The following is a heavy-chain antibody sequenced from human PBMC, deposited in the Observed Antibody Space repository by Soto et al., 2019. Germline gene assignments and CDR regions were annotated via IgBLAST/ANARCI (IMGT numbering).Heavy chain of an antibody. J-gene: IGHJ5*02. CDR1: GYSFSDYD. CDR3: ARDNRYNWNDEGWFDP. Sequence: QVQLVQSGAEVKKPGASVKVSCKASGYSFSDYDINWVRQATGQGPEWMGWMNPQSGNTGYAQKFQGRVTMTRNTSISTAYMELSSLGSDGTAVYYCARDNRYNWNDEGWFDPWGQGTLVTVSS. D-gene: IGHD1-20*01. CDR2: MNPQSGNT. V-gene: IGHV1-8*02.